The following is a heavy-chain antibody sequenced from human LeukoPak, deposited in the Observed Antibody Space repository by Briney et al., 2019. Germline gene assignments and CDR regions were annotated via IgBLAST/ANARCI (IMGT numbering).Heavy chain of an antibody. CDR2: IYYSGRT. J-gene: IGHJ4*02. CDR1: GGSISSYY. V-gene: IGHV4-59*01. Sequence: TSETLSLTCTVSGGSISSYYWSWIRQPPGKGLEWIGYIYYSGRTNYNPSLKNRDTISVDTSKNQFSLKLSSVTAADTAVYYCAVALYCSSTSCYFDYWGQGTLVTVSS. D-gene: IGHD2-2*01. CDR3: AVALYCSSTSCYFDY.